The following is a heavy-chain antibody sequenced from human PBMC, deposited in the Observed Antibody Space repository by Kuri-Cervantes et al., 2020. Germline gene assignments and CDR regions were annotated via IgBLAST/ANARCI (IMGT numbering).Heavy chain of an antibody. Sequence: GGSLRLSCAASEFSFDDYAMHWVRQAPGKGLEWVSGIGWNSGSIGYADSVKGRFTISRDNAKNSLYLQMNSLRAEDTALYYCAKGGAVAGGSFDYWGRGTLVTVSS. CDR1: EFSFDDYA. V-gene: IGHV3-9*01. CDR3: AKGGAVAGGSFDY. CDR2: IGWNSGSI. D-gene: IGHD6-19*01. J-gene: IGHJ4*02.